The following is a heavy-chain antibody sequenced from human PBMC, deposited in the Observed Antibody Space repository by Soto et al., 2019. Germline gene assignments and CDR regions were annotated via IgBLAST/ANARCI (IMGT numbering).Heavy chain of an antibody. CDR2: ISYDGSNK. CDR1: GFTFSSYG. CDR3: ATSIAAAAKGDYYYYYGMDV. V-gene: IGHV3-30*03. D-gene: IGHD6-13*01. Sequence: GGSLRLSCAASGFTFSSYGMHWVRQAPGKGLEWVAVISYDGSNKYYADSVKGRFTISRDNSKNTLYLQMNSLRAEDTAVYYCATSIAAAAKGDYYYYYGMDVWGQGTTVTVSS. J-gene: IGHJ6*02.